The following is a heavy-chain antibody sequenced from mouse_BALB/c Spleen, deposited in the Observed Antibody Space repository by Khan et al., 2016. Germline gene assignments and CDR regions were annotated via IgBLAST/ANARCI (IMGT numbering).Heavy chain of an antibody. J-gene: IGHJ3*01. CDR2: INPDSRTI. D-gene: IGHD1-1*01. Sequence: EVKLLESGGGLVQPGGSLKLSCAASGFDFRRYWMSWVRQAPGKGLECIGEINPDSRTINYTPSLKDKFTISRDNAKNTLYLQMSKVRSEDTALCYCARAGYYGYLAYWGQGTLVSVSA. CDR3: ARAGYYGYLAY. CDR1: GFDFRRYW. V-gene: IGHV4-1*02.